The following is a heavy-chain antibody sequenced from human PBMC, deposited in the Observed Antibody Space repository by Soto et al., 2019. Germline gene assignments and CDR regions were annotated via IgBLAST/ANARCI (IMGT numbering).Heavy chain of an antibody. V-gene: IGHV1-2*04. CDR2: INPNSGGT. CDR1: GYTFTGYY. D-gene: IGHD5-18*01. J-gene: IGHJ6*02. Sequence: ASVKVSCKASGYTFTGYYMHWVRQAPGQGLEWTGWINPNSGGTNYAQKFQGWVTMTRDTSISTAYMELSRLRSDDTAVYYCARAAGYSYGYYYYYGMDVWGQGTTVTVSS. CDR3: ARAAGYSYGYYYYYGMDV.